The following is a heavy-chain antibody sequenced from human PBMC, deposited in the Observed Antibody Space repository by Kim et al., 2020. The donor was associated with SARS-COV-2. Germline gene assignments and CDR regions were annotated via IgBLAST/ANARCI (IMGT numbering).Heavy chain of an antibody. Sequence: KFQGRVTMTRDTSTSTVYMELSSLRSEDTAVYYCARGIAAAGTGDWFDPWGQGTLVTVSS. J-gene: IGHJ5*02. CDR3: ARGIAAAGTGDWFDP. V-gene: IGHV1-46*01. D-gene: IGHD6-13*01.